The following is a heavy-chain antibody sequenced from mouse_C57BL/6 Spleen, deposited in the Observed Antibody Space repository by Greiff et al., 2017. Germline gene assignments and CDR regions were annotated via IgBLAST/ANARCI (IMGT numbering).Heavy chain of an antibody. CDR2: INPNNGGT. Sequence: VQLQQSGPELVKPGASVKISCKASGYTFTDYYMNWVKQSHGKSLEWIGDINPNNGGTNYNQKFKGKATLTVDTSSSTAYMELRSLTSEDSAVYYCARSGLGDYWGQGTTLTVSS. D-gene: IGHD4-1*01. CDR1: GYTFTDYY. J-gene: IGHJ2*01. CDR3: ARSGLGDY. V-gene: IGHV1-26*01.